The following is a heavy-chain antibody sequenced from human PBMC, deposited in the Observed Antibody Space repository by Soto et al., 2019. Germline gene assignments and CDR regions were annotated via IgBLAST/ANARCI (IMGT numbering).Heavy chain of an antibody. Sequence: PGGSLRLSCAASGFTFSRHIMHWVRQAPGKGLEWVAAISASGGSTYYADSVKGRFTISRDNSKNTLYLQMNSLRAEDTAVYYCARDSAVVWFGELTVYYYGMDVWGQGTTVTVSS. D-gene: IGHD3-10*01. V-gene: IGHV3-23*01. CDR1: GFTFSRHI. J-gene: IGHJ6*02. CDR2: ISASGGST. CDR3: ARDSAVVWFGELTVYYYGMDV.